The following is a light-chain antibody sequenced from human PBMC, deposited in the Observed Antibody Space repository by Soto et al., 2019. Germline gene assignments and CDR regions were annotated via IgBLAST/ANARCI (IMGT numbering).Light chain of an antibody. Sequence: DIQMTQSPSSVSASVGDRVTITCQASQGISRSLAWYQQKPGKAPKLLIYSASSLQSGVPSRLSGSGFGTDFTLTISSLQPEDFAPYYCQQADIFPITLGRGTRLGIK. CDR3: QQADIFPIT. CDR2: SAS. V-gene: IGKV1D-12*01. J-gene: IGKJ5*01. CDR1: QGISRS.